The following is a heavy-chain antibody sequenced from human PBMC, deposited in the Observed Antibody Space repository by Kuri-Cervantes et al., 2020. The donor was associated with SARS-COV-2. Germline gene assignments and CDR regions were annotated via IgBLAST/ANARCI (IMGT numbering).Heavy chain of an antibody. D-gene: IGHD3-3*01. Sequence: SGPTLVKPTQTLTLTCTFSGFSLDTSGEGVGWIRQPPGEALEWLGILYWDTDKRYGPSLKSRLTISKDTSKSQVVLTMTNMDPVDTATYYCARIMGGLINYDFWSGYFYFDYWGQGTLVTVSS. J-gene: IGHJ4*02. CDR2: LYWDTDK. V-gene: IGHV2-5*05. CDR1: GFSLDTSGEG. CDR3: ARIMGGLINYDFWSGYFYFDY.